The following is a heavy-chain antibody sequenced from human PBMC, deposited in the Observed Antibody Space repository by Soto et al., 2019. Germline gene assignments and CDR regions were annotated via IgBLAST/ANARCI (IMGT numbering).Heavy chain of an antibody. Sequence: QVQLVQSGAEVKKPGASVKVSCKASGYTFTGYYMHWVRQAPGQGLEWMGWINPNSGGTNYAQKFQGGVTMTRDTSISTAHMELSRLIYDDTAVYCCARGPYYYYGMDVWGQGTTVTVSS. J-gene: IGHJ6*02. CDR2: INPNSGGT. CDR3: ARGPYYYYGMDV. CDR1: GYTFTGYY. V-gene: IGHV1-2*02.